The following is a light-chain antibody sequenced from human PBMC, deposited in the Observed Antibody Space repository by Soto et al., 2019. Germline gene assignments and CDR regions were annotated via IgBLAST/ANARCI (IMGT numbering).Light chain of an antibody. CDR3: QAWDSSTLYV. Sequence: SYALTQPPSVSVSPGQTASITCSGDKLGDKYACWYQQKPGQSPVLVIYQDSKRPSGIPERFSGSNSGNTATQTISGTQAMDEADYYCQAWDSSTLYVFGTGTKVTVL. CDR2: QDS. J-gene: IGLJ1*01. CDR1: KLGDKY. V-gene: IGLV3-1*01.